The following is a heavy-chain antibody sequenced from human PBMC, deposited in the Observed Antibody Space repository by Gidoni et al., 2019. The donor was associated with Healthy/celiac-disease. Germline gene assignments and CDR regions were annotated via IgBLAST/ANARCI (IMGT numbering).Heavy chain of an antibody. CDR3: AGGSPEAHEDAFDI. CDR2: FGTA. D-gene: IGHD2-15*01. Sequence: QVQLVQSGAEVKKPGSSVKVSCKASGGTFSSYAIFGTADYAQKFQGRVTITADESTSTAYMELSSLRSEDTAVYYCAGGSPEAHEDAFDIWGQGTMVTVSS. CDR1: GGTFSSYA. V-gene: IGHV1-69*01. J-gene: IGHJ3*02.